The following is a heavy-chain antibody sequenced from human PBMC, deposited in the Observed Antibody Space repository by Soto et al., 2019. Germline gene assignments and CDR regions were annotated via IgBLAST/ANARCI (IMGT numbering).Heavy chain of an antibody. V-gene: IGHV4-59*01. CDR3: ARGARGCSGGSCYSPKYYYYGMDV. Sequence: LSLTCTVSGGSISSYYWSWIRQPPGKGLEWIGYIYYSGSTNYNPSLKSRVTISVDTSKNQFSLKLSSVTAADTAVYYCARGARGCSGGSCYSPKYYYYGMDVWGQGTTVTVSS. J-gene: IGHJ6*02. CDR1: GGSISSYY. D-gene: IGHD2-15*01. CDR2: IYYSGST.